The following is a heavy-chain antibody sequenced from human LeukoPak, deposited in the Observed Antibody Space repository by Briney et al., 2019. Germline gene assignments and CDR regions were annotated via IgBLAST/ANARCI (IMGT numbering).Heavy chain of an antibody. CDR3: ARDQTGFCSGSSCLGSTFDY. Sequence: GRSLRLSCAASGFILSDYNMHWVRQAPGKGLEWVAAISYDGSNKYYADSVKGRFTISRDNSKNTLYLQMNSLRAEDTAVYYCARDQTGFCSGSSCLGSTFDYWGQGTLVTVSS. J-gene: IGHJ4*02. CDR1: GFILSDYN. CDR2: ISYDGSNK. V-gene: IGHV3-30*04. D-gene: IGHD2-15*01.